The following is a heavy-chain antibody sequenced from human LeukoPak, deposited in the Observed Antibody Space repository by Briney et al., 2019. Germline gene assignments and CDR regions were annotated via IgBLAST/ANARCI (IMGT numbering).Heavy chain of an antibody. CDR2: IRSDASST. J-gene: IGHJ5*02. V-gene: IGHV3-23*01. CDR3: VRKAESTFTGFWFDP. Sequence: GGSLRLSCSASGFTFSFYGMSWVRQAPGKGLEWVSSIRSDASSTYYADSVKGRFTVSRDTSKNTLYLQMNSLRAEDTAVYYCVRKAESTFTGFWFDPWGQGTLVTVSS. D-gene: IGHD5/OR15-5a*01. CDR1: GFTFSFYG.